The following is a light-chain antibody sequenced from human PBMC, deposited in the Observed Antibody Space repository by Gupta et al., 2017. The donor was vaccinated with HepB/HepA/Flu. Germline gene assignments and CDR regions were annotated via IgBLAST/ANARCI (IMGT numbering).Light chain of an antibody. Sequence: QSALTQPASVSGSPGQSITISCTGTSSDIGSYNYVSWYQQHPGKAPKLMIYDVTSRPAGVSNRFSGSKSGKTASLTISGLQAEDEGDYYCSSYAGSSTVFGTGTEVTVL. J-gene: IGLJ1*01. CDR3: SSYAGSSTV. CDR1: SSDIGSYNY. CDR2: DVT. V-gene: IGLV2-14*03.